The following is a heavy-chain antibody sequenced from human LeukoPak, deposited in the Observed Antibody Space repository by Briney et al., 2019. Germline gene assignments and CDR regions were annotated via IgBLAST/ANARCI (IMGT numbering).Heavy chain of an antibody. CDR1: GYTFTSCD. Sequence: ASVKVSCKASGYTFTSCDINWVRQATGQGLAWMGWMNPNSGNTGYAQKFQGRVTMTRNTSISTAYMELSSLRSEDTAVYYCARGAEGFWSGYYENNWFDPWGQGTLVTVSS. V-gene: IGHV1-8*01. D-gene: IGHD3-3*01. CDR2: MNPNSGNT. J-gene: IGHJ5*02. CDR3: ARGAEGFWSGYYENNWFDP.